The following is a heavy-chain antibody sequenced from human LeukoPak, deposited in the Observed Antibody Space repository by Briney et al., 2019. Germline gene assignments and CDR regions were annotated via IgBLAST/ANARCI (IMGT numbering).Heavy chain of an antibody. D-gene: IGHD5-18*01. CDR3: ARAGYIYGFYYYYMDV. CDR2: IYYSGST. J-gene: IGHJ6*03. V-gene: IGHV4-39*07. Sequence: SETLSLTCTVSGGSISSSSYYWGWIRQPPGKGLEWIGSIYYSGSTNYNPSLKSRVTMSIDTSKNQFSLKLSSVTAADTAVYYCARAGYIYGFYYYYMDVWGKGTTVTISS. CDR1: GGSISSSSYY.